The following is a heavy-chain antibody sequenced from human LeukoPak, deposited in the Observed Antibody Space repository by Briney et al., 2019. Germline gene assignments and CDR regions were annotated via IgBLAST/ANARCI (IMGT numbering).Heavy chain of an antibody. V-gene: IGHV3-30*02. D-gene: IGHD4-17*01. CDR2: IRYDGSDK. J-gene: IGHJ4*02. CDR3: AKDLTTVTSQGDF. CDR1: GFTFSSYG. Sequence: GGSLRLSCAASGFTFSSYGMHWVRQAPGKGLEWVTFIRYDGSDKYYADSVKGRFTISRDNSKNTLYLQMNSLRAEDTAVYYCAKDLTTVTSQGDFWGQGTLLTVSS.